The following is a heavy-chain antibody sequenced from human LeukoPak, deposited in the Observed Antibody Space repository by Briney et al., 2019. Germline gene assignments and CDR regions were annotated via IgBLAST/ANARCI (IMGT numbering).Heavy chain of an antibody. CDR1: GGSISSSSYY. J-gene: IGHJ2*01. CDR3: ASSGGSYYYGSGYWYFDL. Sequence: SETLSLTCTVSGGSISSSSYYWGWIRQPPGKGLEWIGSIYYSGSTYYNPSLKSRVTISVDTSKNQFSLKLSSVTAADTAVYYCASSGGSYYYGSGYWYFDLWGRGTLVTVSS. CDR2: IYYSGST. V-gene: IGHV4-39*01. D-gene: IGHD3-10*01.